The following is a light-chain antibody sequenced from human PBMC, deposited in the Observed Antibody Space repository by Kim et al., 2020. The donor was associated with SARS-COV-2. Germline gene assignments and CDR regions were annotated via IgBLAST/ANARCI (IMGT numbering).Light chain of an antibody. Sequence: DIQMTQSPSSLSASVGDRVTITCRASQNINDWLAWYQQRPGTAPKLLIYTASTLQSGVPSRFSGSGSGTDFALTISSLQPDDFATYFCQQYKSLSRTFGQGTKVDIK. CDR1: QNINDW. V-gene: IGKV1-5*01. J-gene: IGKJ1*01. CDR2: TAS. CDR3: QQYKSLSRT.